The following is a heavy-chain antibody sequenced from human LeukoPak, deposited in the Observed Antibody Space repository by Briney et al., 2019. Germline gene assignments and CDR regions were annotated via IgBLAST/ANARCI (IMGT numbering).Heavy chain of an antibody. CDR3: ARFTFGGVIAIDS. Sequence: SETLSLTRAVSGYSISSGYYWGWIRQPPGKGLEWIGSIYHGGSTYYNPSLMSRVAISVDTSKNRFSLKLTSVTAADTAVYYCARFTFGGVIAIDSWGQGTLVTVSS. CDR1: GYSISSGYY. CDR2: IYHGGST. J-gene: IGHJ4*02. D-gene: IGHD3-16*02. V-gene: IGHV4-38-2*01.